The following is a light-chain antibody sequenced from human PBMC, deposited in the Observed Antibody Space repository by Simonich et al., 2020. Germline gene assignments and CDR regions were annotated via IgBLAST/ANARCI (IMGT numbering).Light chain of an antibody. CDR2: QAS. V-gene: IGKV1-5*03. CDR1: QSISSW. CDR3: QQYNSYSWT. J-gene: IGKJ1*01. Sequence: DIQMTQSPSTLSASVGDRVTITCRASQSISSWLAWYPQKPGKAPKLLIYQASSLESGVPARFSGSGSVTEFTLTISSLQPDDFATYYCQQYNSYSWTFGQGTKVEIK.